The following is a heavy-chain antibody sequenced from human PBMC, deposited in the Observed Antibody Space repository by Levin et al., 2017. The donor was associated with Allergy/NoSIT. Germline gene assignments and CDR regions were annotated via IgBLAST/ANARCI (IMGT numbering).Heavy chain of an antibody. D-gene: IGHD3-16*01. Sequence: GESLKISCGASGFTFSSYWMHWVRQAPGRGLVWVSRINSDGSSTTYADSVKGRVTISRDNAKNTLYLQMNSLRAEDTAVYYCAKGGGKVFDYWGQGTLVTVSS. CDR3: AKGGGKVFDY. CDR2: INSDGSST. CDR1: GFTFSSYW. J-gene: IGHJ4*02. V-gene: IGHV3-74*01.